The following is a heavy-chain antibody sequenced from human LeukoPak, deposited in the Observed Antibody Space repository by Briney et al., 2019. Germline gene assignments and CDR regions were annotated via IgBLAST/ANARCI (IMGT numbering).Heavy chain of an antibody. CDR3: AKEVWSAMYYFDF. D-gene: IGHD2-2*01. CDR2: LSGSGDST. CDR1: GFTFGSYD. J-gene: IGHJ4*02. V-gene: IGHV3-23*01. Sequence: PGGSLRLSCAASGFTFGSYDMSWVRQAPGKGLEWVSTLSGSGDSTYYADSVKGRFTISRDNSKNTLFLQMNSMRAEDTAVYYCAKEVWSAMYYFDFWGQGTLVTVSS.